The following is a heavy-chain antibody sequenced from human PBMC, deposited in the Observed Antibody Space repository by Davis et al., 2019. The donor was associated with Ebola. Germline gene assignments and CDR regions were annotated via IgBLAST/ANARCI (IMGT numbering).Heavy chain of an antibody. Sequence: ASVKVSCKASGYTFTSYYMHWVRQAPGQGLEWMGIINPSGGSTSYAQKFQGRVTMTRDTSTSTVYMELSSLRSEGTAVYYCARDIRPMITFGGVIVPHNWFDPWGQGTLVTVSS. CDR3: ARDIRPMITFGGVIVPHNWFDP. CDR2: INPSGGST. D-gene: IGHD3-16*02. V-gene: IGHV1-46*01. J-gene: IGHJ5*02. CDR1: GYTFTSYY.